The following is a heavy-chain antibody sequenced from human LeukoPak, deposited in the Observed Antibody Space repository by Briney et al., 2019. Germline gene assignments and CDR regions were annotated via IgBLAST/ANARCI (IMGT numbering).Heavy chain of an antibody. V-gene: IGHV1-24*01. CDR2: FDPEDGET. CDR1: GYTLTELS. J-gene: IGHJ3*02. Sequence: VSVKVSCKVSGYTLTELSMHWVRQAPGKGLEWMGGFDPEDGETIYAQKFQGRVTMTEDTSTDTAYMELSSLRSEDTAVYYCATHPVTFGGVIGDDAFDIWGQGTMVTVSS. D-gene: IGHD3-16*02. CDR3: ATHPVTFGGVIGDDAFDI.